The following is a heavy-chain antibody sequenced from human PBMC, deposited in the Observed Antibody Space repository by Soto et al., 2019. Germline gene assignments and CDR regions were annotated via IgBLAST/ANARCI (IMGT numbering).Heavy chain of an antibody. V-gene: IGHV4-30-4*01. CDR3: ARGPLWFGESDQIDYGMAV. J-gene: IGHJ6*02. CDR1: GGSISSGDYY. CDR2: IYYSGST. D-gene: IGHD3-10*01. Sequence: PSETLSLTCTVSGGSISSGDYYWIWIRQPPGKGLEWIGYIYYSGSTYYNPSLKSRVTISVDTSKNQFSLKLSSVTAADTAVYYCARGPLWFGESDQIDYGMAVWGQGTTVTVSS.